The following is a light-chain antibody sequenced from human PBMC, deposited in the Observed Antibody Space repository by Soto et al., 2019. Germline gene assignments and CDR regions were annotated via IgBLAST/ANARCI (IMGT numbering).Light chain of an antibody. J-gene: IGKJ5*01. CDR1: QRTNHTY. Sequence: VSPHSPTTPSFPAGGGAPPSCAVQRTNHTYIAWYQENPGQAPRLVIYEATSRATGIPDRFSGSRSGTDFTLTINKLEPEDFAVYYCQQRSRWPRVTFGQGTRLEIK. V-gene: IGKV3D-20*02. CDR3: QQRSRWPRVT. CDR2: EAT.